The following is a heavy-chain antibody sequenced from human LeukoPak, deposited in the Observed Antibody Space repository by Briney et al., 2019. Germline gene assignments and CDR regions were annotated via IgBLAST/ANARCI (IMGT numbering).Heavy chain of an antibody. CDR2: INHSGST. J-gene: IGHJ4*02. CDR3: ASRSGSYYNDY. V-gene: IGHV4-34*01. D-gene: IGHD3-10*01. CDR1: GRSFSGYY. Sequence: SETLSLTRAVYGRSFSGYYWSWLRQPPGKGLEGLGEINHSGSTNYNPSLKSRVTISVDTSKTQFSLKLSSVTAADTAVYYCASRSGSYYNDYWGQGTLVTVSS.